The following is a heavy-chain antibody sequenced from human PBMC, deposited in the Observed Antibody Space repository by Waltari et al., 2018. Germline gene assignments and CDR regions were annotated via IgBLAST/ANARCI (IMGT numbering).Heavy chain of an antibody. Sequence: EVQLVESWGGLVQPGGSLRLSCVASGFSLSDPYMDWVRQAPGKGLEWGGRRRDKAHNYTTEYAASVKGRFTISRDDSERSLVLELNGLKTEDSAVYYCARRYGSGHHFDYWGQGALVTVSS. CDR2: RRDKAHNYTT. CDR3: ARRYGSGHHFDY. V-gene: IGHV3-72*01. CDR1: GFSLSDPY. J-gene: IGHJ4*02. D-gene: IGHD6-25*01.